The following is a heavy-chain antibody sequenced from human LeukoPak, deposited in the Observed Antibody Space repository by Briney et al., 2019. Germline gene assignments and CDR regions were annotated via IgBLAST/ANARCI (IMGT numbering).Heavy chain of an antibody. V-gene: IGHV3-7*01. D-gene: IGHD6-13*01. CDR3: VASTWYD. CDR1: GFTFSDYY. J-gene: IGHJ4*02. CDR2: IKSDGSEK. Sequence: GGSLRLSCAASGFTFSDYYMSWIRQAPGKGLESVANIKSDGSEKNYVDSVKGRFTISRDNAKNSLYLQMNSLRAEDTAVYYCVASTWYDWGQGTLVTVSS.